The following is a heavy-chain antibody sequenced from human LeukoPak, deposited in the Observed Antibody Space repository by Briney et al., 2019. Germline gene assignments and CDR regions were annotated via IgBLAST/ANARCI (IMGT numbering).Heavy chain of an antibody. D-gene: IGHD6-13*01. Sequence: ASVKVSCKASGYTFTGYYMHSVRQAPGQGLEWMGWINPNSGGTNYAQKFQGRVTMTRDTSISTAYMELSRLRSGDTAVYYCAREDGSSWPNFDYWGQGTLVTVSS. CDR2: INPNSGGT. CDR1: GYTFTGYY. V-gene: IGHV1-2*02. CDR3: AREDGSSWPNFDY. J-gene: IGHJ4*02.